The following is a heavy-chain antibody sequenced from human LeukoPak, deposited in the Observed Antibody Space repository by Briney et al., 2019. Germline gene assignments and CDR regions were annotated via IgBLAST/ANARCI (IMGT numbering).Heavy chain of an antibody. CDR1: GYSFTSYW. V-gene: IGHV5-51*01. Sequence: GASLKISFKGSGYSFTSYWIGWGRPMPGKGLGWMGIIYPGDSDTRYSPSFQGQVTISADKSISTAYLQWSSLKASDTAMYYCARLIAGYGSGSYYLDYWGQGTLVTVSS. CDR2: IYPGDSDT. J-gene: IGHJ4*02. D-gene: IGHD3-10*01. CDR3: ARLIAGYGSGSYYLDY.